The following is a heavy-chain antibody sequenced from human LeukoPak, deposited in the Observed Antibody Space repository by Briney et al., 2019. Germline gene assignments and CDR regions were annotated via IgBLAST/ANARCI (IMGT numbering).Heavy chain of an antibody. CDR1: GFTFSNYA. CDR3: ATGRDTAMVRLDY. Sequence: GGSLRLSCAASGFTFSNYAMSWVRQAPGKGLEWVAFIRYDGTNKYYADSVKGRFTISRDNSKNTMYLQMNSLRAEDTAVYFCATGRDTAMVRLDYWGQGTLVTVSS. D-gene: IGHD5-18*01. J-gene: IGHJ4*02. CDR2: IRYDGTNK. V-gene: IGHV3-30*02.